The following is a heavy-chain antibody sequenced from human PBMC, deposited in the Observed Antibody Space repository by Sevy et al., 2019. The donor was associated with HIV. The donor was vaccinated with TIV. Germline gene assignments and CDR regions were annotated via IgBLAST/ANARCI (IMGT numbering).Heavy chain of an antibody. D-gene: IGHD2-2*01. CDR1: GFTFSSYW. Sequence: GGSLRLSCAASGFTFSSYWMSWVRQAPGKGPEWVAHIKKDGSEKYHVDSMKGRFTISRDNAKNSLYLQMNSLRAEDTAVYYCVRDCSSSTCLWGMDVWGQGTTVTVSS. CDR2: IKKDGSEK. J-gene: IGHJ6*02. CDR3: VRDCSSSTCLWGMDV. V-gene: IGHV3-7*03.